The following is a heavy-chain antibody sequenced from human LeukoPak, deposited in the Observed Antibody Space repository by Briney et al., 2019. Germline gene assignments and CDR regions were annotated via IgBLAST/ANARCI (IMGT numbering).Heavy chain of an antibody. D-gene: IGHD7-27*01. V-gene: IGHV1-18*01. CDR2: ISAYNGNT. J-gene: IGHJ1*01. CDR1: GYTFTSYG. Sequence: ASVKVSCKASGYTFTSYGISWVRQAPGQGLEWMGWISAYNGNTNYAQKLQGRVTMTTDTSTSTAYMELRSLRSDDTAVYYCARAGVENLSAEYFQHRGQGTLVTVSS. CDR3: ARAGVENLSAEYFQH.